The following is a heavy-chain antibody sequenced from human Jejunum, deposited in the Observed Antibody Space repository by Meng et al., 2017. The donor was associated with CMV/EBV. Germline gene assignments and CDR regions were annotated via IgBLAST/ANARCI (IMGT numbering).Heavy chain of an antibody. CDR2: INAGNGNT. CDR1: GYTFTSYA. V-gene: IGHV1-3*01. CDR3: ARDLPGGTKGTWLDL. J-gene: IGHJ5*02. Sequence: QVHVVQCGGEVKKPGASVKVSCKASGYTFTSYAMHWVRQAPGQRLEWMGWINAGNGNTNYAQNFQGRFTMTTDTSTSTAYMELRSLRSDDTAVYYCARDLPGGTKGTWLDLWGQGTLVTVSS. D-gene: IGHD1-14*01.